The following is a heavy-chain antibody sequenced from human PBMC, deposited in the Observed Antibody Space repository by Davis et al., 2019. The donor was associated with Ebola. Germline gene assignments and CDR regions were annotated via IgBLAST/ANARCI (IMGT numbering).Heavy chain of an antibody. Sequence: GESLKISCAASGFTFSSYWMSWVRQAPGKGLEWVANIKQDGSEKYYVDSVKGRFTISRDNAKNSLSLQMNSLRAEDTAVYYCARVPTPYDSGGYRYDWGQGTLVTVSS. V-gene: IGHV3-7*01. CDR2: IKQDGSEK. D-gene: IGHD3-22*01. J-gene: IGHJ4*02. CDR1: GFTFSSYW. CDR3: ARVPTPYDSGGYRYD.